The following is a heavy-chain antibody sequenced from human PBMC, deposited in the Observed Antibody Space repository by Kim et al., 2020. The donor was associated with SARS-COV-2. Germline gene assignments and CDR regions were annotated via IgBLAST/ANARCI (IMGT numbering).Heavy chain of an antibody. V-gene: IGHV1-3*01. CDR1: GYTFTSYA. D-gene: IGHD3-9*01. J-gene: IGHJ6*02. Sequence: ASVKVSCKASGYTFTSYAMHWMRQAPGQRLEWMGWINAGNGNTKYSQKFQGRVTITRDTSASTAYMELSSLRSEDTAVYYCAGAYYDILTGYYYYYGMDVWGQGTTVTVSS. CDR3: AGAYYDILTGYYYYYGMDV. CDR2: INAGNGNT.